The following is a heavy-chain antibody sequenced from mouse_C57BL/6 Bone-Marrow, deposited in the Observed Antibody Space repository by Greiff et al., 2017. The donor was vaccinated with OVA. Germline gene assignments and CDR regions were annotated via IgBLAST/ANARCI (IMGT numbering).Heavy chain of an antibody. V-gene: IGHV5-9-1*02. Sequence: EVKLMESGAGLVKPGGSLKLSCAASGFTFSSYAMSWVRQTPEKRLEWVAYISSGGDYIYYADTVKGRFTISRDNARNTLYLQMSSLKSEDTAMYYCTRVRPWSYWYFDVWGTGTTVTVSS. CDR1: GFTFSSYA. D-gene: IGHD1-1*02. CDR2: ISSGGDYI. J-gene: IGHJ1*03. CDR3: TRVRPWSYWYFDV.